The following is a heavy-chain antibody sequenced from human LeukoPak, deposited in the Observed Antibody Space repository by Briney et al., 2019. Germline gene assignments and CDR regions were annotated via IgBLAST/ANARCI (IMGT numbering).Heavy chain of an antibody. J-gene: IGHJ4*02. Sequence: SETLSLTCAVYGGSFSGYYWSWIRQPPGKGLEWIGEINHSGSTNYNPSLKSRVTLSVDTSKNQFSLKLSSVTAADTAVYYCASRIPAAIRFGYFDYWGQGTLVTVSS. CDR3: ASRIPAAIRFGYFDY. D-gene: IGHD2-2*02. CDR1: GGSFSGYY. V-gene: IGHV4-34*01. CDR2: INHSGST.